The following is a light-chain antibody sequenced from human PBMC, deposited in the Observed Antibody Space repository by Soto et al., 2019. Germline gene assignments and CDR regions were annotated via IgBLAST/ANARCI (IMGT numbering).Light chain of an antibody. CDR1: SSNIGSNA. CDR3: AAWDDSLNGVV. Sequence: QSVLTQPSSASGTPGQRVTISCSGSSSNIGSNAVNWYQQFPGTAPKLLIYNNNQRPSGVPDRFSGSKSGTSASLAISGLQSEDEADYYCAAWDDSLNGVVFGGGTKLTVL. J-gene: IGLJ2*01. V-gene: IGLV1-44*01. CDR2: NNN.